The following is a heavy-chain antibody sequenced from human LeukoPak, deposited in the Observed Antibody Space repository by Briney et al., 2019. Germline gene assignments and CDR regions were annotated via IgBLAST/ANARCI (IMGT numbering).Heavy chain of an antibody. J-gene: IGHJ4*02. V-gene: IGHV4-61*02. CDR3: ARGRGSSWYYFDY. CDR2: IYASGNT. Sequence: PSETLSLTCTVSGGSISSSSYYWSWVRQPAGKGLEWIGRIYASGNTNYNPSLKGRVTMSLDTSKNQFSLNLSSVTAADTAVYYCARGRGSSWYYFDYWGRGTLVTVSS. D-gene: IGHD6-13*01. CDR1: GGSISSSSYY.